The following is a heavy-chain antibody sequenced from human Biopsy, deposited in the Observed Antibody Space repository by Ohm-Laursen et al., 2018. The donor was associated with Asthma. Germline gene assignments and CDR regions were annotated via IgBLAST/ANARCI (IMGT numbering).Heavy chain of an antibody. Sequence: ASVKVSCKASGYTFINYAIHWVRQAPGQGLEWMGWINAGNGNTKYSQKFQGRVTITRDTSASTAYMDLSSLRSEDTAVYYCARTYYDFLTGQVNDAFGIWGQGTVVTVSS. D-gene: IGHD3-9*01. J-gene: IGHJ3*02. CDR2: INAGNGNT. CDR1: GYTFINYA. V-gene: IGHV1-3*01. CDR3: ARTYYDFLTGQVNDAFGI.